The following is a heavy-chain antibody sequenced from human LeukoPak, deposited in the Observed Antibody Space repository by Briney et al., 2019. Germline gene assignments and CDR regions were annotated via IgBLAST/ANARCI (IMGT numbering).Heavy chain of an antibody. CDR3: ARGYVVVPAASDAFDI. CDR1: GGSISSYY. Sequence: SETLSLTCTVSGGSISSYYWSWIRQPPGKGLEWIVYIYYSGSTNYNPSLKSRVTISVDTSKNQFSLKLSSVTAADTAVYYCARGYVVVPAASDAFDIWGQGTMVTVSS. D-gene: IGHD2-2*01. V-gene: IGHV4-59*01. CDR2: IYYSGST. J-gene: IGHJ3*02.